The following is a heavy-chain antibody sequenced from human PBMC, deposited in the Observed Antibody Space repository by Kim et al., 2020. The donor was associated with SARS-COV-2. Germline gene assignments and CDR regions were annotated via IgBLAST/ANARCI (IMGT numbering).Heavy chain of an antibody. V-gene: IGHV1-2*05. CDR1: GYTFTGYY. CDR2: INPNSGGT. D-gene: IGHD2-2*01. J-gene: IGHJ3*02. CDR3: ARGPAVYQPNDAFDI. Sequence: ASVKVSCKASGYTFTGYYMHWVRQAPGQGLEWMGRINPNSGGTNYAQKFQGRVTMTRDTSISTAYMELSRLRSDDTVVYYCARGPAVYQPNDAFDIWGQGTMVTVSS.